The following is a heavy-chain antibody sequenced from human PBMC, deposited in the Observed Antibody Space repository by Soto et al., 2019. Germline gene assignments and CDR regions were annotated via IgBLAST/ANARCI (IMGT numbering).Heavy chain of an antibody. V-gene: IGHV3-48*02. Sequence: EVQLVESGGGLVQPGGSLRLSCAASGFPFSSYGMNWVRQAPGKGLEWVSYIGGSSSPIFYADSVKGRFTISRDNAKYSVYLQMNSLRDEDTAVYYCASDAGYSSGWYEGNWFDPWGQGTLVTVSS. CDR2: IGGSSSPI. J-gene: IGHJ5*02. CDR1: GFPFSSYG. D-gene: IGHD6-19*01. CDR3: ASDAGYSSGWYEGNWFDP.